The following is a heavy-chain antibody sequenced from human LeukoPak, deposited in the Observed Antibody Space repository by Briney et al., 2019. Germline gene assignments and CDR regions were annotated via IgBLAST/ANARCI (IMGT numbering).Heavy chain of an antibody. CDR3: ARDHPHWNVWGSYRYTYFDY. CDR1: GGSFSGYY. CDR2: INHSGST. D-gene: IGHD3-16*02. J-gene: IGHJ4*02. Sequence: SETLSLTCAVYGGSFSGYYWSWIRQPPGKGLEWIGEINHSGSTNYNPSLKSRVTISVDTSKNQFSLKLSSVTAADTAVYYCARDHPHWNVWGSYRYTYFDYWGQGTLVTVSS. V-gene: IGHV4-34*01.